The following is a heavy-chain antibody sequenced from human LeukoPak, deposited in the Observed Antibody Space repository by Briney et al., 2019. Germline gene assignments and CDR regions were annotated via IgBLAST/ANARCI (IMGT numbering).Heavy chain of an antibody. J-gene: IGHJ4*02. D-gene: IGHD6-19*01. CDR2: IYSGGST. CDR1: GFTVSSNY. V-gene: IGHV3-53*01. CDR3: ETGKAVAVNY. Sequence: PGRSLRLSCAASGFTVSSNYMSWVRQAPGKGLEWVSVIYSGGSTYYADSVKGRFTISRDNSKNTLYLQMNSLRAEDTAVYYCETGKAVAVNYWGQGTLVTVSS.